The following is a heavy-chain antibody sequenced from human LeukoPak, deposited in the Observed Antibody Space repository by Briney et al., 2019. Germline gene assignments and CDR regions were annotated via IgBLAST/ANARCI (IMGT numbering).Heavy chain of an antibody. CDR3: AREAVGYCSGTSCTEGWLDP. J-gene: IGHJ5*02. CDR1: GGSVSSGTFY. V-gene: IGHV4-61*01. CDR2: IYYSGST. Sequence: SETLSLTCTVTGGSVSSGTFYWRWLRQPPGKGLVWLGYIYYSGSTNYNPSLKSRVTISVDTSKNQFSLKLSSVTTADTAVYYCAREAVGYCSGTSCTEGWLDPWGQGTLVTVSS. D-gene: IGHD2-2*01.